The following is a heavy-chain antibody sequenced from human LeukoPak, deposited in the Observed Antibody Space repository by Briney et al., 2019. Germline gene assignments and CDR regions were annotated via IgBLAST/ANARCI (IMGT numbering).Heavy chain of an antibody. D-gene: IGHD3-10*01. CDR1: GDSISSYY. Sequence: SETLSLTCTVSGDSISSYYWSWIRQPPGKGLEWIGYIYYSGSTNYNPSLKSRVTISVDTSKNQFSLKLSSVTAADTAVYYCARGLAPPDYGSGSYLPPYNWFDPWGQGTLVTVSS. CDR2: IYYSGST. V-gene: IGHV4-59*01. CDR3: ARGLAPPDYGSGSYLPPYNWFDP. J-gene: IGHJ5*02.